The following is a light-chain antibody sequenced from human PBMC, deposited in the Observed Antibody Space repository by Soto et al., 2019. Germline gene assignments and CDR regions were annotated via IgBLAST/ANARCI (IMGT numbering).Light chain of an antibody. CDR3: QQYGSSPQT. J-gene: IGKJ1*01. CDR1: QSVSSSY. CDR2: GAS. Sequence: EIVLTQSPGTLSLSPGERATLSCRASQSVSSSYLAWYQQKPGQAPSLLLYGASSRATGIPDRFSGSGSGTDFTLTMSRLEPEECAVYYCQQYGSSPQTFGQGTKVEI. V-gene: IGKV3-20*01.